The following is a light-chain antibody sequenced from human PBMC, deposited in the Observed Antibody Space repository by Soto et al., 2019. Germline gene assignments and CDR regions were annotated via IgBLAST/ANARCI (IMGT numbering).Light chain of an antibody. Sequence: QSVLTQPPSASGTPGQRVTISCSGSSSNIGSNAVSWYQLLPGTAPKLLIYIDRHRPSGVPDRFSGSKSGTSASLAINGLQSEDEADYFCAAWEDSRGGYWLFGGGTKVTVL. CDR3: AAWEDSRGGYWL. CDR1: SSNIGSNA. J-gene: IGLJ3*02. V-gene: IGLV1-44*01. CDR2: IDR.